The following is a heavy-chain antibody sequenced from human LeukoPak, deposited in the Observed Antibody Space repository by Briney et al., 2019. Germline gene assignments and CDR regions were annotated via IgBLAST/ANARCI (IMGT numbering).Heavy chain of an antibody. CDR2: ISSSGSTI. CDR3: AREGQYGSGIDY. CDR1: GFTFSSYE. Sequence: GGSLRLSCAASGFTFSSYEMNWVRQAPGKGLEWVSYISSSGSTICYADSVKGRFTIPRDNAKNSLYLQMNSLRAEDTAVYYCAREGQYGSGIDYWGQGTLVTVSS. J-gene: IGHJ4*02. D-gene: IGHD3-10*01. V-gene: IGHV3-48*03.